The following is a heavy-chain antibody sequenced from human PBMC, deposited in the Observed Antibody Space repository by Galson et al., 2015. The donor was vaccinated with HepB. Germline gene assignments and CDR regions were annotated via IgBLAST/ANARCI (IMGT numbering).Heavy chain of an antibody. CDR3: ARDSIPSPAYFSSSWYDY. D-gene: IGHD6-13*01. CDR2: ISSSSSYI. V-gene: IGHV3-21*01. CDR1: GFTFSSYS. Sequence: SLRLSCAASGFTFSSYSMNWVRQAPGKGLEWVSSISSSSSYIYYADSVKGRFTISRDNAKNSLYLQMNSLRAEDTAVYYCARDSIPSPAYFSSSWYDYWGQGTLVTVSS. J-gene: IGHJ4*02.